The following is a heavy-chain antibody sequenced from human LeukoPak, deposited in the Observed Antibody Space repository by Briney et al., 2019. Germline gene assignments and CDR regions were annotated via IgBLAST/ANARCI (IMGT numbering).Heavy chain of an antibody. V-gene: IGHV4-39*07. J-gene: IGHJ4*02. Sequence: PSETLSLTCTVSGDSITGGSFYWGWIRHSPGKGLEWIGSIYYSGNIYNNPSLKSRVTVSIDTSQNRFSLKLKSVTAADTAVYYCATRPGSGWAGVFDYWGQGALVTVSS. D-gene: IGHD6-19*01. CDR1: GDSITGGSFY. CDR3: ATRPGSGWAGVFDY. CDR2: IYYSGNI.